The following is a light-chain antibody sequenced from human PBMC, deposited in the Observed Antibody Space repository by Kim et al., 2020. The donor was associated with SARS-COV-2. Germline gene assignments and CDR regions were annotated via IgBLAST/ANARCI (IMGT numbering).Light chain of an antibody. CDR1: QDISNY. J-gene: IGKJ4*01. V-gene: IGKV1-33*01. Sequence: DIQMTQSPSSLSASVGDRVTITCQASQDISNYLNWYQQKPGKAPKLLIYDASNLETGVPSRFSGSGSGTDFTFTISSLQPEDIATYCSRQYDNHLTFGGGTKVDIK. CDR2: DAS. CDR3: RQYDNHLT.